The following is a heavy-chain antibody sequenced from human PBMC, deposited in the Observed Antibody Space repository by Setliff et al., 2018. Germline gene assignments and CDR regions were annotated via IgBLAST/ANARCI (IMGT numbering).Heavy chain of an antibody. D-gene: IGHD1-26*01. V-gene: IGHV4-30-4*08. CDR2: IYYSGST. Sequence: SESLSLTCTVSGGSISSGDYYWSWIRQPPGKGLEWIGYIYYSGSTYYNPSLKSRVTISVDTSKNQFSLKLSSVTAADTAVYYCARVMGGSYGFSWFDPWGQGTLVTVSS. CDR3: ARVMGGSYGFSWFDP. J-gene: IGHJ5*02. CDR1: GGSISSGDYY.